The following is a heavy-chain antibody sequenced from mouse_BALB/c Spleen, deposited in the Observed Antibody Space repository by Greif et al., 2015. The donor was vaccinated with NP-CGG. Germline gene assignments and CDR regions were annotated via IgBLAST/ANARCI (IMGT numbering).Heavy chain of an antibody. CDR3: ARKGPHYYGSSHTFDY. CDR2: IYPGDGDT. V-gene: IGHV1-80*01. D-gene: IGHD1-1*01. J-gene: IGHJ2*01. Sequence: QVQLKQSGAELVRPGSSVKISCKASGYAFSSYWMNWVKQRPGQGLEWIGQIYPGDGDTNYNGKFKGKATLTADKSSSTAYMQLSSLTSEDSAVYFCARKGPHYYGSSHTFDYWGQGTTLTVSS. CDR1: GYAFSSYW.